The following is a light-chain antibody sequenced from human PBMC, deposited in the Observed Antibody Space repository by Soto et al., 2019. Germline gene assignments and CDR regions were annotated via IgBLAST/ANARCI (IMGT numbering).Light chain of an antibody. CDR3: SSYTGSSTLL. J-gene: IGLJ2*01. CDR1: SSDVGGYNY. CDR2: GVS. Sequence: QSVLTQPASVSGSPGQSITISCTGTSSDVGGYNYVSWYQHHPGKAPELMIYGVSNRPSGVSNRFSGSKSGNTASLTISGPQAEDEADYYCSSYTGSSTLLFGGGTKLTVL. V-gene: IGLV2-14*03.